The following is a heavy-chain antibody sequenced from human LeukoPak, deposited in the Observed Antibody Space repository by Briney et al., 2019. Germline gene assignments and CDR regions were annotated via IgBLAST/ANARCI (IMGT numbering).Heavy chain of an antibody. D-gene: IGHD7-27*01. Sequence: SETLTLTCTVSGGSVSSNSYYWGWIRQPPGKGLEWIGSIYHSGSTNYNPSLKSRVTISVDKSKNQFSLKLSSVTAADTAVYYCARLDHGDYFDYWGQGTVVTVSS. V-gene: IGHV4-39*07. J-gene: IGHJ4*02. CDR3: ARLDHGDYFDY. CDR2: IYHSGST. CDR1: GGSVSSNSYY.